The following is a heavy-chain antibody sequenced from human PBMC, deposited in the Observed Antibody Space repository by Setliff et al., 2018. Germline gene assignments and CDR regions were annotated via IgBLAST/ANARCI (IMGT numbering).Heavy chain of an antibody. CDR2: INTNSGNP. Sequence: GASVKVSCNASGYTITNFALNWVRQAPGQGPEWMGWINTNSGNPTYAQGFTGRFVFSLDTSVSTAYLQISSLKAEDTATYYCARSGISCYYACNYNYMDVWGKGTTVTVSS. D-gene: IGHD2-2*01. J-gene: IGHJ6*03. CDR1: GYTITNFA. V-gene: IGHV7-4-1*02. CDR3: ARSGISCYYACNYNYMDV.